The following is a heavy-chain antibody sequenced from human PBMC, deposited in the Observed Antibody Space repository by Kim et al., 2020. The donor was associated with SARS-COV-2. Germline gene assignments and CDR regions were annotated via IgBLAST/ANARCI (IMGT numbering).Heavy chain of an antibody. V-gene: IGHV4-34*01. Sequence: SETLSLTCAVYGGSFSGYYWSWIRQPPGKGLEWIGEINHSGSTNYNPSLKSRVTISVDTSKNQFSLKLSSVTAADTAVYYCARTTWGSYRFGWGYWGQGTLVTVSS. CDR2: INHSGST. CDR3: ARTTWGSYRFGWGY. J-gene: IGHJ4*02. CDR1: GGSFSGYY. D-gene: IGHD3-16*02.